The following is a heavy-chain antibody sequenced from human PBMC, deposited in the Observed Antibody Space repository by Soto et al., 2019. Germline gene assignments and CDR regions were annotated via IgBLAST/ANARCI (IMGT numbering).Heavy chain of an antibody. V-gene: IGHV3-21*01. D-gene: IGHD3-22*01. CDR2: ISSSSSYI. J-gene: IGHJ3*02. CDR1: GFTFSSYS. CDR3: ARDGQAYYYDSSGTTKDAFDI. Sequence: EVQLVESGGGLVKPGGSLRLSCAASGFTFSSYSMNWVRQAPGKGLEWVSSISSSSSYIYYADSVKGRFTISRDNSKNTLYLQMNSLRAEDTAVYYCARDGQAYYYDSSGTTKDAFDIWGQGTMVTVSS.